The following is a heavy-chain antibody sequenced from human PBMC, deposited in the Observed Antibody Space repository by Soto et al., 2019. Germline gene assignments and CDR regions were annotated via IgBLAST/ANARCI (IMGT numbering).Heavy chain of an antibody. CDR2: ISGSGGST. CDR1: GFTFSSYA. D-gene: IGHD5-12*01. CDR3: AKDESGYGAFDY. J-gene: IGHJ4*02. Sequence: EVQLLESGGGLVQPGGSLRLSCAASGFTFSSYAMSWVRQAPGKGLEWVSAISGSGGSTYYADSVKGRFTISRGNSKNTLYLQMNSLRAEDTAVYYCAKDESGYGAFDYWGQGTLVTVSS. V-gene: IGHV3-23*01.